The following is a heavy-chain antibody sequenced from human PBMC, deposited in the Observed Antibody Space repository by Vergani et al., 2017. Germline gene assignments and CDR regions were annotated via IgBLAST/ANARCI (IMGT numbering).Heavy chain of an antibody. V-gene: IGHV4-59*01. J-gene: IGHJ3*02. CDR2: IHHSGAT. Sequence: QVQLQESGPGLVKPSETLSLTCTVSGGSITNNFWSWIRPPPGKGLEWIGYIHHSGATNSKSSLRSRVSISIDTSKSSFSLRLSSVTTADTAMYYCAGDTFHFDSENYDDVFDSGGQGTMVIVSS. D-gene: IGHD3-16*01. CDR1: GGSITNNF. CDR3: AGDTFHFDSENYDDVFDS.